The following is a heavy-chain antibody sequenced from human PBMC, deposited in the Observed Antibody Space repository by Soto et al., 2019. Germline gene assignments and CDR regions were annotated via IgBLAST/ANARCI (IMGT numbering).Heavy chain of an antibody. CDR1: GFTFSNAW. Sequence: GGSLRLSCAASGFTFSNAWMSWVRQAPGKGLEWVGRIKSKTDGGTTDYAAPVKGRFTISRDDSKNTLYLQMNSLKTEDTAVYYCTTRDYVPYYYYYMDVWGKGTTVTVSS. J-gene: IGHJ6*03. CDR3: TTRDYVPYYYYYMDV. V-gene: IGHV3-15*01. D-gene: IGHD4-17*01. CDR2: IKSKTDGGTT.